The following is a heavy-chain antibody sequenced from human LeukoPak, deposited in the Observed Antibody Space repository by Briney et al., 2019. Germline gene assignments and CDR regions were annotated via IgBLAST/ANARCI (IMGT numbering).Heavy chain of an antibody. D-gene: IGHD3-10*01. CDR1: GGSISTDYYS. V-gene: IGHV4-30-4*01. J-gene: IGHJ4*02. CDR2: VYHTGST. CDR3: AKEGMIRGVIDY. Sequence: PSETLSLTCIVSGGSISTDYYSWSWIRQPPGRGLEWIGYVYHTGSTYYNPSLKSRVTISVDTSKNQFSLKLSSVTAADTAVYYCAKEGMIRGVIDYWGQGALVTVSS.